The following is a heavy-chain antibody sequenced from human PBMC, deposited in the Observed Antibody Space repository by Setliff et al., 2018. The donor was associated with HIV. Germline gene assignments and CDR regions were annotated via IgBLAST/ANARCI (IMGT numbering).Heavy chain of an antibody. J-gene: IGHJ6*03. CDR3: ARLSAGPYSGGGYFYYMDV. CDR2: INQSGST. D-gene: IGHD3-16*01. Sequence: PSETLSLTCGAYSGPLSAYYWTWIRQPPGKGLEWIGEINQSGSTKYNPSLKSRVTLSVDTSKNHFSLRLTSVTAADTAVYYCARLSAGPYSGGGYFYYMDVWGKGTTVTVSS. CDR1: SGPLSAYY. V-gene: IGHV4-34*10.